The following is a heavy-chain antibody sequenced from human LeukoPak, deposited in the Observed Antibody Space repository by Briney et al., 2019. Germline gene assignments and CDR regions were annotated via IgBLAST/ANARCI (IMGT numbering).Heavy chain of an antibody. V-gene: IGHV4-4*09. J-gene: IGHJ4*02. CDR3: AAGPWELDF. Sequence: SETLSLTCTVSGVSINTYYASWIRQAPGKGLEFMGFIYNGGNTNYNPSLKSRATISVDTSNNQFSLRLTSVTAADTAMYYCAAGPWELDFWGQGTLVTVSS. CDR1: GVSINTYY. CDR2: IYNGGNT. D-gene: IGHD1-26*01.